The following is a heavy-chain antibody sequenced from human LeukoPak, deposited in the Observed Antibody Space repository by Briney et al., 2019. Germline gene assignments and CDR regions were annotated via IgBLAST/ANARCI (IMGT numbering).Heavy chain of an antibody. Sequence: GGSLRLSCAASGLSFSTYAISWVRQAPGKGLEWVSCITDSGGNTLYADSVKGRFTISRDNSKNTLYLQMNNLRAEDTVIYYCAKSSGGSCYSSVDYWGQGTLVTVSS. CDR1: GLSFSTYA. CDR3: AKSSGGSCYSSVDY. D-gene: IGHD2-15*01. J-gene: IGHJ4*02. CDR2: ITDSGGNT. V-gene: IGHV3-23*01.